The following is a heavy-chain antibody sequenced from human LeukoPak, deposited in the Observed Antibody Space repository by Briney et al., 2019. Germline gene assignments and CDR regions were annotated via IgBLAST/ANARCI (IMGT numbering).Heavy chain of an antibody. J-gene: IGHJ4*02. CDR3: ARDPNYYDSSGCDY. V-gene: IGHV3-33*01. CDR1: GFTFSSYG. Sequence: GRSLRLSCAASGFTFSSYGMHWVRQAPGKGLEWVAVIWYDGSNKYYADSVKGRFTISRDSSKNTLYLQMSSLRAEDTAVYYCARDPNYYDSSGCDYWGQGTLVTVSS. D-gene: IGHD3-22*01. CDR2: IWYDGSNK.